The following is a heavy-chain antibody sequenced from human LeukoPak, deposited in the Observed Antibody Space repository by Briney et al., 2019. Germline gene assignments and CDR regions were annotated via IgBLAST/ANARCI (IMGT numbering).Heavy chain of an antibody. CDR2: IYYSGRT. D-gene: IGHD2-2*01. J-gene: IGHJ4*02. CDR1: GGSISSSNYY. CDR3: ARVTAVPAHFDY. Sequence: PSETLSLTCTVSGGSISSSNYYWGWIRQPPGKGLEWIGSIYYSGRTYYNPSLKSRVTISVDTSKNQFSLKVSSVTAADTAVFYCARVTAVPAHFDYWGQGSLVTVSS. V-gene: IGHV4-39*01.